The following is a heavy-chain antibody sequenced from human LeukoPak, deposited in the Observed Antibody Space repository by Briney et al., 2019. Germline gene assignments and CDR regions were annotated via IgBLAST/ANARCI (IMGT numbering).Heavy chain of an antibody. Sequence: GGSLRLSCAASGFTVSSYNMYWVRQAPGKGLEWVSYISKNDDTMFYADSVKGRFTISRDNAKNSLYLQMNSLRDEDTAVYYCAGYSSSWRRIDYWGQGTLVTVSS. CDR3: AGYSSSWRRIDY. J-gene: IGHJ4*02. V-gene: IGHV3-48*02. CDR1: GFTVSSYN. CDR2: ISKNDDTM. D-gene: IGHD6-13*01.